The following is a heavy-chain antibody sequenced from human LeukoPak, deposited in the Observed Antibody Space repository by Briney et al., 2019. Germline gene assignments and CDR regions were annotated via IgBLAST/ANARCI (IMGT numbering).Heavy chain of an antibody. J-gene: IGHJ4*02. CDR2: INHTGST. V-gene: IGHV4-34*01. CDR1: GGSFSGYD. D-gene: IGHD3-10*01. CDR3: AATMVRGVHTHFDY. Sequence: SETLSLTCTVYGGSFSGYDWDWIRQPPGKGLEWIGEINHTGSTKTNPSLKSRVTKSVDTSKNQFSLKLSSVTAADTAVYYCAATMVRGVHTHFDYWGQGTLVTVSS.